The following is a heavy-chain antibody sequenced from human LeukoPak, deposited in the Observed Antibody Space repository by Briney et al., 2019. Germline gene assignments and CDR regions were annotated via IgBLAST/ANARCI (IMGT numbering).Heavy chain of an antibody. CDR2: ISYDGSNK. CDR3: ARGHGAVWFDP. CDR1: GFTFSSYA. D-gene: IGHD4-17*01. V-gene: IGHV3-30-3*01. J-gene: IGHJ5*02. Sequence: GRSLRLSCAASGFTFSSYAMQWVRQAPGKGLEWVAVISYDGSNKYYADSVKGRFTISRDDSQNTVYLQMNSLRAEDTAVYYCARGHGAVWFDPWGQGTLVTVSS.